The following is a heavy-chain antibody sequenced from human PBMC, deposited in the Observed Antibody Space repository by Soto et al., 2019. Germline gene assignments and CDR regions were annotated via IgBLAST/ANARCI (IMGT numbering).Heavy chain of an antibody. CDR1: TSNLKNYA. J-gene: IGHJ4*02. CDR3: AKIKGAITFLHFDT. CDR2: LTDTGGST. D-gene: IGHD3-16*01. V-gene: IGHV3-23*01. Sequence: GGSLRLSCVDSTSNLKNYAMAWVRLAPGKGLEWVSALTDTGGSTYYAASVKGRFTISRDNSRNTLFLQMDRLRVDDTAVYYCAKIKGAITFLHFDTWGQGTLVTVSS.